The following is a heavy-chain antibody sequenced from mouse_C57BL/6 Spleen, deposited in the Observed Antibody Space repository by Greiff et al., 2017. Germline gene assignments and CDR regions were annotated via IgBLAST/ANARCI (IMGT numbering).Heavy chain of an antibody. CDR3: ARPFITTVVAHFDY. D-gene: IGHD1-1*01. CDR1: GYTFTDYN. V-gene: IGHV1-22*01. Sequence: VQLQQSGPELVKPGASVKMSCKASGYTFTDYNMHWVKQSHGKSLEWIGYINPNNGGTSYNQKFKGKATLTVNKSSSTAYIELRSLTSEDSAVYYCARPFITTVVAHFDYWGQGTTLTVSS. CDR2: INPNNGGT. J-gene: IGHJ2*01.